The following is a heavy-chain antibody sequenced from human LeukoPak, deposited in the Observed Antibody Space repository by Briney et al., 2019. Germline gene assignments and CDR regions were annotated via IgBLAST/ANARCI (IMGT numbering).Heavy chain of an antibody. CDR2: ISAYNGNT. V-gene: IGHV1-18*04. J-gene: IGHJ6*02. CDR1: GYTFTGYY. Sequence: ASVKVSCKASGYTFTGYYMHWVRQAPGQGLEWMGWISAYNGNTNYAQKLQGRVTMTTDTSTSTAYMELRSLRSDDTAVYYCARDFWSGYYLGGYYGMDVWGQGTTVTVSS. CDR3: ARDFWSGYYLGGYYGMDV. D-gene: IGHD3-3*01.